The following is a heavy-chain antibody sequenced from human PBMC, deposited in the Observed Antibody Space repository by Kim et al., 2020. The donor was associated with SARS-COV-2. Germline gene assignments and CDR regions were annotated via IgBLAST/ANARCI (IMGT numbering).Heavy chain of an antibody. CDR1: GGSISSSCYY. Sequence: SETLSLTCTVSGGSISSSCYYWGWHRQPPGQGLDWDGSHYYSASSYYNLKSKSPVTIDVSTNKNQFTLSLSTATAADADEYSCGRHGVGIIVLVVYAFDS. D-gene: IGHD2-8*02. V-gene: IGHV4-39*01. J-gene: IGHJ5*01. CDR2: HYYSASS. CDR3: GRHGVGIIVLVVYAFDS.